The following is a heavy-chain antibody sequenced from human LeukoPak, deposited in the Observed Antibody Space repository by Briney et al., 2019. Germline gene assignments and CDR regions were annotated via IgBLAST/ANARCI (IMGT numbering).Heavy chain of an antibody. J-gene: IGHJ5*02. D-gene: IGHD6-13*01. CDR3: ARVGTSWYMEYWFDP. V-gene: IGHV1-2*02. CDR2: INPNSGGT. CDR1: GYTFTDYY. Sequence: ASVKVSCKASGYTFTDYYMHWVRQAPGQGLDWMGWINPNSGGTSYAQKFQGRVTMTRDTSISTAYMELSSLRSDDTAVYFCARVGTSWYMEYWFDPWGQGTLVTVSS.